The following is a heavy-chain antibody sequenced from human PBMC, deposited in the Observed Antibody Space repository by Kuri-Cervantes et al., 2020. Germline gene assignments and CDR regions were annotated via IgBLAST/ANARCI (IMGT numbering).Heavy chain of an antibody. D-gene: IGHD4/OR15-4a*01. V-gene: IGHV1-69*05. J-gene: IGHJ3*02. CDR2: IIPIFDTA. Sequence: SVKVSCKAFGGTFSSQAISWVRQAPGQGLEWMGGIIPIFDTANYAQKFQGRVTINTDESTAYLELSSLRSEDTAVYYCASPQYMTMRITTAFHIWGQGTMVTVSS. CDR1: GGTFSSQA. CDR3: ASPQYMTMRITTAFHI.